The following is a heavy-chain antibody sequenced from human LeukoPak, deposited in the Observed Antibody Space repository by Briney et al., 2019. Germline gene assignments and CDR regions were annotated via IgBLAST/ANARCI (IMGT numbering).Heavy chain of an antibody. CDR2: ISYDGSNK. J-gene: IGHJ2*01. Sequence: PGGSLRLSCAASGFTFSSYAMHWVRQAPGKGLEWVAVISYDGSNKYYADSVKGRFTISRDNSKNTLYLQMNSLRAEDTAVYYCARVLERNFYWYFDLWGRGTLVTVSS. CDR1: GFTFSSYA. CDR3: ARVLERNFYWYFDL. D-gene: IGHD1-1*01. V-gene: IGHV3-30-3*01.